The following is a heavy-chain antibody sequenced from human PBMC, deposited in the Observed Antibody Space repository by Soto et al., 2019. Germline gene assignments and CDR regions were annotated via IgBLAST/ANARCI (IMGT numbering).Heavy chain of an antibody. Sequence: PGGSLRLSCAASGFTFSSYGMHWVRQAPGKGLEWVAVIWYDGSNKYYADSVKGRFTISRDNSKNTLYLQMNSLRAEDTAVYYCARDPLAYCGGDCLYYFDYWGQGTLVTVSS. D-gene: IGHD2-21*02. CDR1: GFTFSSYG. V-gene: IGHV3-33*01. J-gene: IGHJ4*02. CDR3: ARDPLAYCGGDCLYYFDY. CDR2: IWYDGSNK.